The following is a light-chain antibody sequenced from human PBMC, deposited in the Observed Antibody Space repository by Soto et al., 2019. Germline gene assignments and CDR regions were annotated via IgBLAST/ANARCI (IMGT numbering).Light chain of an antibody. J-gene: IGKJ4*01. CDR3: QQRCNWPPVT. V-gene: IGKV3D-20*02. CDR2: GAS. Sequence: EIVLTQSPGTLSLSPGERATLSCRASQSVSSSYLAWYQQKPGQAPRVLIYGASTRATGIPARFSGSGSGTDFTLTISSLEPEDFAIYYCQQRCNWPPVTFGGGTKVDIK. CDR1: QSVSSSY.